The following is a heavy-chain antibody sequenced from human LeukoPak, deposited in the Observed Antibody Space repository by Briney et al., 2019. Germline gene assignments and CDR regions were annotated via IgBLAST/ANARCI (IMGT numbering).Heavy chain of an antibody. CDR2: ITSSSSYI. CDR1: GFTFNTYS. D-gene: IGHD5-18*01. J-gene: IGHJ4*02. CDR3: ARDLRAGSYAFD. V-gene: IGHV3-21*01. Sequence: GGSLRLSCAASGFTFNTYSMNWVRQAPGKGPEWLASITSSSSYIFYADSVKGRFTISRDNAKNSVYLQMNSLRAEDTAIYYCARDLRAGSYAFDWGQGTLVTVSS.